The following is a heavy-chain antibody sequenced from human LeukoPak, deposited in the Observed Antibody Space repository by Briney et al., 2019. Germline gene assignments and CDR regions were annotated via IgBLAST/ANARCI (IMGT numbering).Heavy chain of an antibody. V-gene: IGHV3-30*04. J-gene: IGHJ4*02. CDR1: GFTFGTYA. Sequence: GGSLRLSCAASGFTFGTYAMHWVRQAPGKGLEWVTVISYDGSNKCYADSVKGRFTISRDNSKNTLYLQMNSLRPEDTAVYYCARDLYAWESRHFDSWGQGTLVTVSS. D-gene: IGHD1-26*01. CDR2: ISYDGSNK. CDR3: ARDLYAWESRHFDS.